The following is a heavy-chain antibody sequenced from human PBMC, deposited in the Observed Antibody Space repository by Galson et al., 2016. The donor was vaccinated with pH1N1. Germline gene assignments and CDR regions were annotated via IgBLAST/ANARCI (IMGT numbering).Heavy chain of an antibody. Sequence: SVKVSCKASGYTFSNYDINWLRQAPGQGLEWMGWVRPNTGNTGYAQKFQGRVTFTRDTSIRTAYMEMTSLRPEDTAVYYCAKDWGFCGSGSCYRLDYWGQGTLVTVSS. CDR1: GYTFSNYD. D-gene: IGHD3-10*01. CDR2: VRPNTGNT. CDR3: AKDWGFCGSGSCYRLDY. V-gene: IGHV1-8*03. J-gene: IGHJ4*02.